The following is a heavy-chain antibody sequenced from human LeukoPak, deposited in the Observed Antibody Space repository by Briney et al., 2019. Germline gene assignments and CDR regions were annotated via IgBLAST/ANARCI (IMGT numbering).Heavy chain of an antibody. J-gene: IGHJ4*02. V-gene: IGHV3-23*01. CDR1: GFTFGTYA. D-gene: IGHD3-16*02. CDR2: ISGNGAHT. Sequence: GGSLRLSCAVSGFTFGTYAMSWVRQAPGKGLEWVSGISGNGAHTYCADSVKGRFTISRDKSKNTLYLQMRSLRAEDTAIYYCAKERLGDLSPEDHWGQGTQVIVSS. CDR3: AKERLGDLSPEDH.